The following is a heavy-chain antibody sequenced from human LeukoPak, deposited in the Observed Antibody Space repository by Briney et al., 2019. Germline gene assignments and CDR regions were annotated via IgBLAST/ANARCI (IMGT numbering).Heavy chain of an antibody. CDR3: AREYTLYRSGWFFDY. CDR2: IYYSGTT. D-gene: IGHD6-19*01. CDR1: GGSISSNSYY. V-gene: IGHV4-39*07. Sequence: AETLSLTCTVSGGSISSNSYYWGWIRQPPGKGLEWIGTIYYSGTTYYNPSLKSRVTISIDTSKDQYSLKLSSVTVADTAVYYCAREYTLYRSGWFFDYWGQGTVVTVSS. J-gene: IGHJ4*02.